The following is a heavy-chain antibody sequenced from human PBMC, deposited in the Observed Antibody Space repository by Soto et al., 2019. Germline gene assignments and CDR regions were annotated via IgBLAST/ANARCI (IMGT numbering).Heavy chain of an antibody. CDR3: ARGITMVRGVILDYFDY. CDR1: GFTFSSYD. J-gene: IGHJ4*02. Sequence: EVQLVESGGGLVQPGGSQRLSCAASGFTFSSYDMHWVRQATGKGLEWVSGIGTAGDTYYPGSVKGRFTISRENAKNSLYLQMNSLRAGDTAVYYCARGITMVRGVILDYFDYWGQGTLVTVSS. D-gene: IGHD3-10*01. CDR2: IGTAGDT. V-gene: IGHV3-13*04.